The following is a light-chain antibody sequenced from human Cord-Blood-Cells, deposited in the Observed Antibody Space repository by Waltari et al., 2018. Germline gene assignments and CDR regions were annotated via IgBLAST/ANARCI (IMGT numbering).Light chain of an antibody. CDR1: SSDVGGYNY. J-gene: IGLJ3*02. V-gene: IGLV2-11*01. CDR3: GSYAGSYTWV. Sequence: QSALTQPRSVSGSPGQSVTISCTGTSSDVGGYNYVSWYQPHPGKAPKLMIYGASKRPSGVPDRCSGSKSGDTASLTISGLQAEDEADYYCGSYAGSYTWVFGGGTKLTVL. CDR2: GAS.